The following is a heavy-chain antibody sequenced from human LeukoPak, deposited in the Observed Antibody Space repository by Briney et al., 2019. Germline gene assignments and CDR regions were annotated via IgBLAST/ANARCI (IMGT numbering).Heavy chain of an antibody. Sequence: ASVKVSCKASGYTFTSYGISWVRQAPGQGLEWMGWISANDGKTDYPQKLQGRVTMTTDTSTSTAYMELRSLRSDDTAVYYCARESHVTREDYWGQGTLVTVSS. J-gene: IGHJ4*02. CDR2: ISANDGKT. CDR3: ARESHVTREDY. D-gene: IGHD3-10*01. V-gene: IGHV1-18*01. CDR1: GYTFTSYG.